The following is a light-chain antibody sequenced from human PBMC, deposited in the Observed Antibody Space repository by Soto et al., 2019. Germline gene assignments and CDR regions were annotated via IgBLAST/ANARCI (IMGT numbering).Light chain of an antibody. CDR2: VSS. V-gene: IGKV3-15*01. CDR3: QQYNVGPLT. Sequence: EIVKTQSPATLSVSPGERATLSCRASQSVSSNLAWYQQKPGQTPKLLIYVSSTRATGIPARFSGSGSGTEVTLTISSLQAEDFAVYYCQQYNVGPLTFGGGTKVEFK. CDR1: QSVSSN. J-gene: IGKJ4*01.